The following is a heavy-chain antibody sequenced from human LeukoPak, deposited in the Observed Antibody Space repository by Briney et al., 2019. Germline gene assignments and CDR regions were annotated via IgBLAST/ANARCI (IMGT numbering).Heavy chain of an antibody. CDR2: INHSGST. D-gene: IGHD3-10*01. CDR3: ARHYGSGSYYLNAYFDY. Sequence: SETLSLTCAVYGGSFSGYYWSWIRQPPGKGLEWIGEINHSGSTNYNPSLKSRVTISVDTSKNQFSLKLSSVTAADTAVYYCARHYGSGSYYLNAYFDYWGQGTLVTVSS. CDR1: GGSFSGYY. V-gene: IGHV4-34*01. J-gene: IGHJ4*02.